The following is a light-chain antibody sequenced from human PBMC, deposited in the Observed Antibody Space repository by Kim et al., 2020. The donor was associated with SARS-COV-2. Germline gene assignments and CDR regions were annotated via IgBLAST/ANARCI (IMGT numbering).Light chain of an antibody. Sequence: SSELTQDPAVSVAVGQTVTITCHGDSLRTSYASWYQHKPGQAPVLVIYNKNIRPFGISDRFSGSDSGMTASLTVPGAQAEDEADYYCSSRDRSNYHVIFG. CDR2: NKN. V-gene: IGLV3-19*01. J-gene: IGLJ7*01. CDR1: SLRTSY. CDR3: SSRDRSNYHVI.